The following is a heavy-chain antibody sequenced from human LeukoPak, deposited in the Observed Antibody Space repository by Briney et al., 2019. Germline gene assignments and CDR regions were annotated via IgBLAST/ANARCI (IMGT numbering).Heavy chain of an antibody. Sequence: PGGSLRLSCAASGFTFDDYAMHWVRQAPGKGLEWVSAISGSGGSTYYADSVKGRFTISRDNSKNTLYLQMNSLRAEDTAVYYCAKSAITIFGVVIYYFDYWGQGTLVTVSS. CDR1: GFTFDDYA. CDR2: ISGSGGST. V-gene: IGHV3-23*01. D-gene: IGHD3-3*01. CDR3: AKSAITIFGVVIYYFDY. J-gene: IGHJ4*02.